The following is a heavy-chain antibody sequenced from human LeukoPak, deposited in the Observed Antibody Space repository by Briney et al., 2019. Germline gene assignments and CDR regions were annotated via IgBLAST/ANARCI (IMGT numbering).Heavy chain of an antibody. Sequence: SETLSLTCAVYGGSFSGYYWSWIRQPPGKELEWIGEINHGGSTNYNPSLKSRVTISVDTSKNQFSLKLSSVTAADTAVYYCARGYYDSSGPVTFDIWGQGSMVTVSS. V-gene: IGHV4-34*01. J-gene: IGHJ3*02. CDR1: GGSFSGYY. CDR3: ARGYYDSSGPVTFDI. D-gene: IGHD3-22*01. CDR2: INHGGST.